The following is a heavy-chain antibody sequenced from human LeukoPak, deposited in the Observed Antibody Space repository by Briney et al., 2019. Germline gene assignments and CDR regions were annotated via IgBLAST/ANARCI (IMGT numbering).Heavy chain of an antibody. CDR1: GFTFSSYA. CDR3: AKGADYDILTGYYLDY. J-gene: IGHJ4*02. CDR2: ISCSGGST. D-gene: IGHD3-9*01. Sequence: GGSLRLSCAASGFTFSSYAMSWVRQAPGKGLEWVSAISCSGGSTYYADSVKGRFTIPRDNSKNTLYLQMNSLRAEDTAVYYCAKGADYDILTGYYLDYWGQGTLVTVSS. V-gene: IGHV3-23*01.